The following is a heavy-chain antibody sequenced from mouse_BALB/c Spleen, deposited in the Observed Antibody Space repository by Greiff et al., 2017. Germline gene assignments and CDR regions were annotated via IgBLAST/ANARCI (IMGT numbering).Heavy chain of an antibody. D-gene: IGHD1-1*01. V-gene: IGHV3-2*02. Sequence: EVQLQESGPGLVKPSQSLSLTCTVTGYSITSDYAWNWIRQFPGNKLEWMGYISYSGSTSYNPSLKSRISITRDTSKNQFFLQLNSVTTEDTATYYCARLDYSFAYWGQGTLVTVSA. J-gene: IGHJ3*01. CDR2: ISYSGST. CDR1: GYSITSDYA. CDR3: ARLDYSFAY.